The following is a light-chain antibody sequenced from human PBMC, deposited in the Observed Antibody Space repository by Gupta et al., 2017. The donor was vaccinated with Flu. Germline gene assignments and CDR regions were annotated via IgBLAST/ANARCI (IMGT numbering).Light chain of an antibody. V-gene: IGKV3-15*01. CDR1: QSVSSN. CDR2: AAS. CDR3: QQYNNWWT. Sequence: EIVMTQSPATLSVSPGERATLSCRASQSVSSNLAWYQQKPGQAPRLLIYAASTRATGIPARFSGSGSGTEFTLTISSLQSEYFAVYYCQQYNNWWTFGQGTKVEIK. J-gene: IGKJ1*01.